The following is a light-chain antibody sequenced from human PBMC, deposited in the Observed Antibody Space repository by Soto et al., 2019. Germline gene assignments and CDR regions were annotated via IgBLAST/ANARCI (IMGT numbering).Light chain of an antibody. J-gene: IGKJ5*01. CDR1: QDIDNF. Sequence: MTQSPATLSASVGDRVSITCQASQDIDNFLNWYQQKPGKAPKLLIYDASNLETGVPSRFSGSGFGTDFTFTISSLQPEDFATYYCQQYDDVPITFGQGTRLEIK. CDR3: QQYDDVPIT. V-gene: IGKV1-33*01. CDR2: DAS.